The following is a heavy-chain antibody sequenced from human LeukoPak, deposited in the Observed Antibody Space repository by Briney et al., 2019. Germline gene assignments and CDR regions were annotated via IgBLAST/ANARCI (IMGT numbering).Heavy chain of an antibody. CDR3: ASLYGDYLDY. CDR1: GYSISSGYY. CDR2: IYHSGST. V-gene: IGHV4-38-2*01. J-gene: IGHJ4*02. D-gene: IGHD4-17*01. Sequence: SETLSLTCAVPGYSISSGYYWGWIRQPPGKGLEWIGSIYHSGSTYYNPSLKSRVTISVDTSKNQFSLKLSSVTAADTAVYYCASLYGDYLDYWGQGTLVTVSS.